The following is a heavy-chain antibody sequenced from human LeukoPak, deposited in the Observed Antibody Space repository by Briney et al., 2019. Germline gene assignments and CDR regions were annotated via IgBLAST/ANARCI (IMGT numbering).Heavy chain of an antibody. Sequence: ASVKVSCKASGYTFSDYYIYWVRQAPGQGLEWMGWVNPNSGGTNYAQKFQGRVTMISDTSVSTAYMELSRLRSDDTAVYYCARDSYSRSLGLWGQGTLVTVSS. V-gene: IGHV1-2*02. CDR3: ARDSYSRSLGL. CDR2: VNPNSGGT. CDR1: GYTFSDYY. J-gene: IGHJ4*02. D-gene: IGHD1-26*01.